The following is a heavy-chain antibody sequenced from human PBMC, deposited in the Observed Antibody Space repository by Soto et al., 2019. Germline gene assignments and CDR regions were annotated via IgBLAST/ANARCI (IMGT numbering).Heavy chain of an antibody. CDR3: ARDVVAATPGSSTETNYFDY. J-gene: IGHJ4*02. CDR1: GGSISSGGYY. CDR2: IYYSGST. V-gene: IGHV4-31*03. Sequence: PSETLSLTCTVSGGSISSGGYYWSWIRQHPGKGLEWIGYIYYSGSTYYNPSLKSRVTISVDTSKNQFSLKLSSVTAADTAVYYCARDVVAATPGSSTETNYFDYWGQGTLVTVSS. D-gene: IGHD2-15*01.